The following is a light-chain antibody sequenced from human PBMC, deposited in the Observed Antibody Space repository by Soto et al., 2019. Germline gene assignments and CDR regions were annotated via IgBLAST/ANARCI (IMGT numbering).Light chain of an antibody. V-gene: IGLV2-11*01. Sequence: QSALTQPRSVSGSPGQSVTISCTGTSSSVGSYNFVSWYQQHPGKAPKLMIYDVSRRPSGVPDRFSGSKSGNTASLTISGLQAEDEADYYCCSYAGSYTWVFGPGTKLTVL. CDR1: SSSVGSYNF. CDR2: DVS. CDR3: CSYAGSYTWV. J-gene: IGLJ1*01.